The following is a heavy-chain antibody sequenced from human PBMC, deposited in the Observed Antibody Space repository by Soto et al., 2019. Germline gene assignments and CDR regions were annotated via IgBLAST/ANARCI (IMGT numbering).Heavy chain of an antibody. CDR1: GGSINSVDYY. J-gene: IGHJ4*02. CDR2: IYDSGKT. Sequence: SETLSLTCTVSGGSINSVDYYWSWIRQPPGKGLEWIGHIYDSGKTYSNPSLKSQVTISVDTSKSQLSLKLTSVTAADTAVYYCARGPTTDKVDFWGQGTLVTVSS. CDR3: ARGPTTDKVDF. V-gene: IGHV4-30-4*01. D-gene: IGHD4-17*01.